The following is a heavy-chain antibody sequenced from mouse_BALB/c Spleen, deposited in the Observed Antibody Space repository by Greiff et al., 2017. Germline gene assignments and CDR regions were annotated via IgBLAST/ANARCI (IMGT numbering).Heavy chain of an antibody. CDR1: GFTFNTYA. CDR3: VRRDYGSSYRYFDV. V-gene: IGHV10-1*02. D-gene: IGHD1-1*01. Sequence: EVQVVESGGGLVQPKGSLKLSCAASGFTFNTYAMNWVRQAPGKGLEWVARIRSKSNNYATYYADSVKDRFTISRDDSQSMLYLQMNNLKTEDTAMYYCVRRDYGSSYRYFDVWGAGTTVTVSS. CDR2: IRSKSNNYAT. J-gene: IGHJ1*01.